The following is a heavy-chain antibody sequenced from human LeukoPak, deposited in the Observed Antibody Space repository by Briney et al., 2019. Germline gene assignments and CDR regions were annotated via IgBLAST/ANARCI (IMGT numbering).Heavy chain of an antibody. Sequence: PSETLSLTCTVSGGSISSYYWSWIRQPPGKGLEWIGYIYYSGSTNYNPSLKSRVTISVDTSKNQFSLNLSSVTAADTAVYYCARVKSYDFWSGYPYYFDYWGQGTLVTVSS. J-gene: IGHJ4*02. D-gene: IGHD3-3*01. CDR3: ARVKSYDFWSGYPYYFDY. CDR1: GGSISSYY. V-gene: IGHV4-59*01. CDR2: IYYSGST.